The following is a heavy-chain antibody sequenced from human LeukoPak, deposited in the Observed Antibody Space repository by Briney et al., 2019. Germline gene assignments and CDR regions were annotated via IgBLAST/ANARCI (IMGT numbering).Heavy chain of an antibody. D-gene: IGHD3-16*02. CDR1: GFTFDDYV. J-gene: IGHJ5*02. CDR3: ARDLVDYVWGSYRHNWFDP. V-gene: IGHV3-43*02. Sequence: GGSLRLSCAASGFTFDDYVMHWVRQAPGKGLEWVSLISGDGGSTYYADSVKGRFTISRDNSKNTLYLQMNSLRAEDTAVYYCARDLVDYVWGSYRHNWFDPWGQGTLVTVSS. CDR2: ISGDGGST.